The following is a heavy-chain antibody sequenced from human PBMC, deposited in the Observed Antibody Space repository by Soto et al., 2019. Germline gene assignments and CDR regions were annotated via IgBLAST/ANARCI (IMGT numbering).Heavy chain of an antibody. CDR3: VKANDQQLVEGGPFDL. J-gene: IGHJ3*01. V-gene: IGHV3-9*01. D-gene: IGHD6-13*01. Sequence: EAQLVESGGGLVQPGRSLRLSCAASGFTFDDFAMHWVRQAPGKGLEWVSGINWSGGSSGYSDSVKGRFTISRDNDKNSLSLQMNSLRVEDTALFYCVKANDQQLVEGGPFDLWGQGTRVTVSS. CDR2: INWSGGSS. CDR1: GFTFDDFA.